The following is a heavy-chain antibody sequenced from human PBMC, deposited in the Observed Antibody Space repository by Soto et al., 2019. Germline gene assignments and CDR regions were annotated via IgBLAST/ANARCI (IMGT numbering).Heavy chain of an antibody. J-gene: IGHJ4*02. Sequence: QLQLQESGPGLLEPSETLSLTCTVSGGAIRNSIYYWGWIRQPPGKGLEWIGTIYYDGSVAYSPSLTSRVTLSVDTSRNHFSVKINSVTAADTAVYFCARHRIAVAGPLDYWGQGTLVIVSS. CDR2: IYYDGSV. CDR3: ARHRIAVAGPLDY. D-gene: IGHD6-19*01. V-gene: IGHV4-39*01. CDR1: GGAIRNSIYY.